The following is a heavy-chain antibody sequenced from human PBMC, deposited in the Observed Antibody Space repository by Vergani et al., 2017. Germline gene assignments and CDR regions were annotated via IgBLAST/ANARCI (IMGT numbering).Heavy chain of an antibody. CDR1: GGTFSSYA. CDR2: IIPIFGTA. CDR3: ARDRYYGDAFDI. V-gene: IGHV1-69*01. Sequence: QVQLVQSGAEVKKPGSSVKVSCKASGGTFSSYAISWVRQAPGQALEWMGGIIPIFGTATYAQKFQGRVTITADESTSTAYMELSSLRSEDTAVYYCARDRYYGDAFDIWGQGTMVTVAS. J-gene: IGHJ3*02. D-gene: IGHD3-10*01.